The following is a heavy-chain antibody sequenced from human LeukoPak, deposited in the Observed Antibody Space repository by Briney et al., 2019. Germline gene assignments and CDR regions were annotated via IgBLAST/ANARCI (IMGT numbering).Heavy chain of an antibody. CDR2: IRYDGSNK. D-gene: IGHD1/OR15-1a*01. CDR3: AKEGTASKPSDLDY. Sequence: PGGSLRLSCAASGFIFSDYGMPWVRQAPGKGLEGVAFIRYDGSNKYYLDSVKGRFTISRDSSKNTLYLQMNSLRAEDTAVYYCAKEGTASKPSDLDYWGQGTLVTVSS. CDR1: GFIFSDYG. V-gene: IGHV3-30*02. J-gene: IGHJ4*02.